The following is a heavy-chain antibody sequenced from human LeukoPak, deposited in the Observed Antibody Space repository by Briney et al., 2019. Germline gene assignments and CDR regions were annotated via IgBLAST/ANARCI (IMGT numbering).Heavy chain of an antibody. CDR1: GGSFSGYY. Sequence: SETLSLTCAAYGGSFSGYYWSWIRQPPGKGLEWIGEINHSGSTNYNPPLKSRVTISVDTSKNQFSLKLSSVTAADTAVYYCATEIAVAGNDAFGIWGQGTMVTVSS. CDR3: ATEIAVAGNDAFGI. CDR2: INHSGST. J-gene: IGHJ3*02. D-gene: IGHD6-19*01. V-gene: IGHV4-34*01.